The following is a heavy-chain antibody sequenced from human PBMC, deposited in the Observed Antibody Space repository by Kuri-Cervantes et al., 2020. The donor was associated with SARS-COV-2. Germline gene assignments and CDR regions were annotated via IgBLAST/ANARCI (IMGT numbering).Heavy chain of an antibody. CDR3: ARDWGGPGYDFWSGPDV. J-gene: IGHJ6*04. Sequence: GGSLRLSCAASGFTFSSYSMNWVRQASGKGLEWVSSISSSSSYIYYADSVKGRFTISRDNAKNSLYLQMNSLRAEDTAVYYCARDWGGPGYDFWSGPDVWGKGTTVTVSS. D-gene: IGHD3-3*01. V-gene: IGHV3-21*01. CDR1: GFTFSSYS. CDR2: ISSSSSYI.